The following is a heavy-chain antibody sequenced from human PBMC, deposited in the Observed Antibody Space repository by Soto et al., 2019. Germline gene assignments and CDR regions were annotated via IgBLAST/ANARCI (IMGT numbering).Heavy chain of an antibody. CDR3: TRDAYYESSGALGP. D-gene: IGHD3-22*01. CDR2: IYKSGTT. J-gene: IGHJ5*02. CDR1: GGSISSGGYY. V-gene: IGHV4-31*03. Sequence: TLSLTCSVSGGSISSGGYYWSWLRQHRGKGLEWNGNIYKSGTTYYNPSLTSRVLISADTSKKQLSLKLTSVTAGNTAVYYYTRDAYYESSGALGPLGQGTRVTVS.